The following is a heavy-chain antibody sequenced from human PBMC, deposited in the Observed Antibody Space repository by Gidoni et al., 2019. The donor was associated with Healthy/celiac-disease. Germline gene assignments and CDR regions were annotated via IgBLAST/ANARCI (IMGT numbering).Heavy chain of an antibody. CDR1: GGTFSSYT. CDR2: IIPILGIA. V-gene: IGHV1-69*02. D-gene: IGHD6-19*01. Sequence: QVQLVQSGAEVKKPGSSVKVSCKASGGTFSSYTISWVRQAPGQGLEWMGRIIPILGIANYAQKFQGRVTITADKSTSTAYMELSSLRSEDTAVYYCASSGYSSGWTPYYFDYWGQGTLVTVSS. J-gene: IGHJ4*02. CDR3: ASSGYSSGWTPYYFDY.